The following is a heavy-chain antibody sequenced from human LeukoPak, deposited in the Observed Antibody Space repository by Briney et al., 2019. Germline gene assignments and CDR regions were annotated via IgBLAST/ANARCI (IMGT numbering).Heavy chain of an antibody. J-gene: IGHJ5*02. CDR1: GYTFTSCA. D-gene: IGHD6-19*01. V-gene: IGHV1-3*01. CDR2: INAGNGNT. Sequence: ASVKVSCKASGYTFTSCAMHWVRQAPGQRLEWMGWINAGNGNTKYSQKFQGRVTITRDTSASTAYMELSSLRSEDTAVYYCARDRGHSSGWYREDWFDPWGQGTLVTVFS. CDR3: ARDRGHSSGWYREDWFDP.